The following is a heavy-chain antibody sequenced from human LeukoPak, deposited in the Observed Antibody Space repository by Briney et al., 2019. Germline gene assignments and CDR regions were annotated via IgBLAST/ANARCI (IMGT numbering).Heavy chain of an antibody. CDR3: ARQHDYYDSSGYYHFDY. V-gene: IGHV4-59*08. J-gene: IGHJ4*02. CDR1: VDSLSSYY. CDR2: IYSSGST. D-gene: IGHD3-22*01. Sequence: SSETLCLTCAVSVDSLSSYYWSWIRQPPGKGRECIGYIYSSGSTNYNPSLKSRVTISVDTSKDQFSLKLSSVTAADTAVYYCARQHDYYDSSGYYHFDYWGQGTLVTVSS.